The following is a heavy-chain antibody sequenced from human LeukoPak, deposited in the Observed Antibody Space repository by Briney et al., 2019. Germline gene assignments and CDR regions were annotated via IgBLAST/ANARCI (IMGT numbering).Heavy chain of an antibody. CDR3: ARASHRLAATTNWFDP. CDR2: ISSSSSYI. Sequence: GGSLRLSCAASGFTFSSYSVNWVRQAPGKGLEWVSSISSSSSYIYYADSVKGRFTISRDNAKNSLYLQMNSLRAEDTAVYYCARASHRLAATTNWFDPWGQGTLVTVSS. J-gene: IGHJ5*02. CDR1: GFTFSSYS. V-gene: IGHV3-21*01. D-gene: IGHD2-15*01.